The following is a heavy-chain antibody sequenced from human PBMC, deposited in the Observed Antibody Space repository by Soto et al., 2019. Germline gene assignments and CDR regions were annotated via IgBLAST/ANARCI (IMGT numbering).Heavy chain of an antibody. CDR2: INPNSGGT. D-gene: IGHD4-17*01. CDR3: ARERDYGDYVRRYNWFDP. Sequence: ASVKVSCKASGYTFTGYYMHWVRQAPGQGLEWMGWINPNSGGTNYAQKFQGRVTMTRDTSISTAYMELSRLRSDDAAVYYCARERDYGDYVRRYNWFDPWGQGTLVTVSS. V-gene: IGHV1-2*02. CDR1: GYTFTGYY. J-gene: IGHJ5*02.